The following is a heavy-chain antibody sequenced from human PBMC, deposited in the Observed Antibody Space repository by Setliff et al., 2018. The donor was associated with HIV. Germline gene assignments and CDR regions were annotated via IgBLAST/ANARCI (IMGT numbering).Heavy chain of an antibody. CDR1: GGSIRSIDYF. V-gene: IGHV4-39*02. Sequence: SETLSLTCTVSGGSIRSIDYFWGWIRQTPGKGLEWIGNIYYTGFAYYNPSLKSRVTISLDTSKTHFFLNLTSVTDADTAVYFCTREGRGDPAMATTRIDYWGQGKLVTVSS. CDR3: TREGRGDPAMATTRIDY. CDR2: IYYTGFA. J-gene: IGHJ4*02. D-gene: IGHD1-1*01.